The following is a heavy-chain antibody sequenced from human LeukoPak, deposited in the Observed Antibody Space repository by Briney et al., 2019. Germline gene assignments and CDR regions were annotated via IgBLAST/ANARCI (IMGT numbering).Heavy chain of an antibody. V-gene: IGHV3-13*01. CDR1: GFTFSSYD. Sequence: PGGSLRLSCAASGFTFSSYDMHWVRQATGKGLEWVSAIGTAGDTYYPGSVKGRFTISRENAKNSLYLQMNSLRAGDTAVYYCARGDILTGYVDYWGQGNLVTVSS. CDR3: ARGDILTGYVDY. CDR2: IGTAGDT. D-gene: IGHD3-9*01. J-gene: IGHJ4*02.